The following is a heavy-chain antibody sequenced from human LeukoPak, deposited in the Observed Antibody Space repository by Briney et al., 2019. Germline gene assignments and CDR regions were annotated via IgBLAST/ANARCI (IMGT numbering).Heavy chain of an antibody. J-gene: IGHJ6*02. CDR1: GFTFSSYA. Sequence: PGGSLRLSCAASGFTFSSYAMHWVRQAPGKGLEWVGRIKSKTDGGTTDYAAPVKGRFTISRDDSKNTLYLQMNSLKTEDTAVYYCTTDIPTYYDFWSGLGPYYYYGMDVWGQGTTVTVSS. CDR3: TTDIPTYYDFWSGLGPYYYYGMDV. CDR2: IKSKTDGGTT. D-gene: IGHD3-3*01. V-gene: IGHV3-15*01.